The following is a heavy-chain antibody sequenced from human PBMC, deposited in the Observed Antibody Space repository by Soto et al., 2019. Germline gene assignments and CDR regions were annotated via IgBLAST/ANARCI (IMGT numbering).Heavy chain of an antibody. V-gene: IGHV4-34*01. CDR1: GGSFSGYY. CDR2: INHSGST. D-gene: IGHD1-26*01. J-gene: IGHJ5*02. CDR3: ARGLRSTLGGVDP. Sequence: QVQLQQWGAGLLKPSETLSLTCAVYGGSFSGYYWSWIRQPPGNELEWIGEINHSGSTNYNPSLKSRVTISVDTSKNEFALKLSSVTAADTAVYYCARGLRSTLGGVDPWVQGALVTVS.